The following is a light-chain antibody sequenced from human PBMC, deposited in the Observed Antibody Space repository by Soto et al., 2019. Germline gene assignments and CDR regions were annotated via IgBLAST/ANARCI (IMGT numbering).Light chain of an antibody. Sequence: EVVLTQSPGTLSLSPGERATLSCRTSQSVVNYQLAWYRQKPGQAPRLLIYAASTRATGIPDRFSGSASGTDFTLTISRLEPEDFAVYYCQQYGSSPTWTFGQGTKLDIK. CDR2: AAS. V-gene: IGKV3-20*01. J-gene: IGKJ1*01. CDR1: QSVVNYQ. CDR3: QQYGSSPTWT.